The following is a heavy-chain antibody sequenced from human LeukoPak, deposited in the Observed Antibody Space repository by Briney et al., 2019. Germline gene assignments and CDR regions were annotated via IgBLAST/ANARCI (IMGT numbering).Heavy chain of an antibody. CDR1: GGSFSGYY. J-gene: IGHJ4*02. D-gene: IGHD3-16*02. Sequence: SETLSLTCAVYGGSFSGYYWSWIRQPPGKGLEWIGEINHSGSTNYNPSLKSRVTISVDTSKNQFSLKLSSVTATDTAVYYCAGTYDYVWGSYRLAFDYWGQGTLVTVSS. CDR2: INHSGST. V-gene: IGHV4-34*01. CDR3: AGTYDYVWGSYRLAFDY.